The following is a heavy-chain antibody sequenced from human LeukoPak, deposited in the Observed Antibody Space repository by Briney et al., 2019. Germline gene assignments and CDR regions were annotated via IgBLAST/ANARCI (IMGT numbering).Heavy chain of an antibody. J-gene: IGHJ4*02. CDR1: GGSISSYY. D-gene: IGHD1-26*01. V-gene: IGHV4-59*08. Sequence: SETLSFTCTVSGGSISSYYWSWIRQPPGKGLEWIGYIYYSGSTHYNPSLMSRVTISVDTSKNQFSLKLSSVTAADTAVYYCARRSGSYAFDYWGQGTLVTVSS. CDR2: IYYSGST. CDR3: ARRSGSYAFDY.